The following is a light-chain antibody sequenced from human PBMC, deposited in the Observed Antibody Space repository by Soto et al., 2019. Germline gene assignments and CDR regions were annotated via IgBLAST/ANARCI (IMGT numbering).Light chain of an antibody. V-gene: IGKV1-9*01. Sequence: DIQLTQSPSFLSASVGDRVTITCRASQGISSYLAWYQQKPGKAPKLLIYAASTLQSGVPSRFSGSGSGTEFTLTISSLQPEDFATYYCQQFKSYSSTFGQGTKLEIK. CDR3: QQFKSYSST. CDR1: QGISSY. J-gene: IGKJ2*01. CDR2: AAS.